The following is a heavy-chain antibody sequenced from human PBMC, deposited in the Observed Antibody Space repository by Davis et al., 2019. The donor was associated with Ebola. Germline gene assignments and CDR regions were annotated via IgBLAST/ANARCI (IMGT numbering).Heavy chain of an antibody. V-gene: IGHV3-23*01. CDR2: ISLRGDGT. CDR3: ARIYFYYYGMDV. D-gene: IGHD2/OR15-2a*01. J-gene: IGHJ6*02. Sequence: GGSLRLSCAASGFNINEYVMNWVRLAPGKGLQWVSGISLRGDGTYYADSVKGRFTISRDNSKNTLYLQMNSLRAEDTAVYYCARIYFYYYGMDVWGQGTTVTVSS. CDR1: GFNINEYV.